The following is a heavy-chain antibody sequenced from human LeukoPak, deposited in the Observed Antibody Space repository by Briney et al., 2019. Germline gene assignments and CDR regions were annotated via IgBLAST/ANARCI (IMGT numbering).Heavy chain of an antibody. Sequence: PSETLSLTCAVYGGSFSGYYWSWIRQPPGKGLEWIGEINHSGSTNYNPSLKSRVTISVDTSKNQFSLKLSSVTAADTAVYYCARVQGDYVFFYYYYYMDVWGKGTTVTVSS. J-gene: IGHJ6*03. CDR2: INHSGST. CDR1: GGSFSGYY. CDR3: ARVQGDYVFFYYYYYMDV. D-gene: IGHD4-17*01. V-gene: IGHV4-34*01.